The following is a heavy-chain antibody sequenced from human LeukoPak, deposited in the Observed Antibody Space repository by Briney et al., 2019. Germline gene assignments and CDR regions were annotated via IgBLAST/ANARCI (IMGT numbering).Heavy chain of an antibody. D-gene: IGHD6-13*01. CDR1: GGSISSGGYY. J-gene: IGHJ4*02. CDR2: IYHSGST. CDR3: ARVVKAVGYSSSWRFDY. Sequence: PSQTLSLTCTVSGGSISSGGYYWSWIRQPPGKGLEWIGYIYHSGSTYYNPSLKSRVTISVDRSKNQFSLKLSSVTAADTAVYYCARVVKAVGYSSSWRFDYWGQGTLVTVSS. V-gene: IGHV4-30-2*01.